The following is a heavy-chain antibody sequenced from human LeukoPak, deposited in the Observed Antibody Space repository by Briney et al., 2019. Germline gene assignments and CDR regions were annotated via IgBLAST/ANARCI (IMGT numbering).Heavy chain of an antibody. D-gene: IGHD2-2*01. CDR2: ITSSSSYI. V-gene: IGHV3-21*01. CDR1: GFTFSSYT. CDR3: ARETDSTIFDY. Sequence: SGGSLRLSCAASGFTFSSYTMNWVRQAPGKGLEWVSSITSSSSYIYYADSVMGRFTISRDNVNNSLYLQMNSLRAEDTAVYYCARETDSTIFDYWGQGTLVTVSS. J-gene: IGHJ4*02.